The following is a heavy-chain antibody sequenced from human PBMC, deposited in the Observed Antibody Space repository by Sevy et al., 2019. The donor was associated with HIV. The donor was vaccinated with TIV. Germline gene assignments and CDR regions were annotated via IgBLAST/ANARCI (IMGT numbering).Heavy chain of an antibody. V-gene: IGHV3-21*01. J-gene: IGHJ5*02. CDR2: ISSSSYI. Sequence: GGSLRLSCAASGFTFSSYSMNWVRQAPGKGLEWVSSISSSSYIYYSDSVKGRFTISGDNAKNSLYLQMNSLRAEDTAVYYCAREGAPEYSSSGWFDPWGQGTLVTVSS. CDR1: GFTFSSYS. D-gene: IGHD6-6*01. CDR3: AREGAPEYSSSGWFDP.